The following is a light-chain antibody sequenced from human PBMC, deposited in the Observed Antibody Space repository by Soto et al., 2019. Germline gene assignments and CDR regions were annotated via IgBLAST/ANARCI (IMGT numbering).Light chain of an antibody. J-gene: IGKJ5*01. CDR3: QQYYDLPIT. CDR1: QDISHY. Sequence: IQMTQSPSSLSASVGDRVTLTCEASQDISHYLNWYQQKPGKAPSLLISDESNLKTGVPSRFSGIRSATHFTLTISSLQPEDIAPYYCQQYYDLPITFGQGTRLAIK. CDR2: DES. V-gene: IGKV1-33*01.